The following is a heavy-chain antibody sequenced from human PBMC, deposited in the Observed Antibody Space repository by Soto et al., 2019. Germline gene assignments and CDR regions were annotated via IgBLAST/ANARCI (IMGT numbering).Heavy chain of an antibody. CDR2: ILSDGRE. CDR1: EFTFSSYV. D-gene: IGHD4-17*01. CDR3: AREDSGDYGTVFDY. V-gene: IGHV3-30*09. J-gene: IGHJ4*02. Sequence: QVQLVESGGGVVQPGRSLRLSCAASEFTFSSYVFHWVRQAPGKGLEWVAVILSDGREFYAVSLEGRFAISRDNFKSTLYLQMNSLTEEDTAVYYCAREDSGDYGTVFDYWGQGTLVTVSS.